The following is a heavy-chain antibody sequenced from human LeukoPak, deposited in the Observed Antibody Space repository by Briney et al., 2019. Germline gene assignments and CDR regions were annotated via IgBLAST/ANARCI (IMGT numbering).Heavy chain of an antibody. CDR2: TYYTGST. D-gene: IGHD2-8*01. V-gene: IGHV4-61*01. CDR1: GGSVSSGSYY. J-gene: IGHJ3*02. Sequence: SETLSLTCTVSGGSVSSGSYYWSWIRQPPGKGLEWIGYTYYTGSTNYNPSLKSRVTISVDTSKNQFSLKLSSVTAADTAVYYCARVGSYYDAFDIWGQGTMVTVSP. CDR3: ARVGSYYDAFDI.